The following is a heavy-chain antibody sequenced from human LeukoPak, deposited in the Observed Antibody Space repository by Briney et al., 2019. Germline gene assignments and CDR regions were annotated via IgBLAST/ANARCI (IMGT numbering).Heavy chain of an antibody. CDR1: GGSFSGYY. CDR3: ARGLLKDIVVVLAAGTSYYFDY. J-gene: IGHJ4*02. D-gene: IGHD2-15*01. V-gene: IGHV4-34*01. Sequence: SETLSLTCAVYGGSFSGYYWSWIRQPPGKGLEWIGEINHSGSTNYNPSLKSRVTISVDKSKNQFSLMLGSVTAADTAVYYCARGLLKDIVVVLAAGTSYYFDYWGQGTLVTVSS. CDR2: INHSGST.